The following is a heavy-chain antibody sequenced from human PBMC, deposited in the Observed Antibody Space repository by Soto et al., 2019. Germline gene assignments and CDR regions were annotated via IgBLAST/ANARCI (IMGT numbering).Heavy chain of an antibody. V-gene: IGHV4-38-2*02. CDR2: LYHSGAT. J-gene: IGHJ4*02. CDR1: GYSISSGSY. D-gene: IGHD5-12*01. CDR3: AREVMVATFDY. Sequence: SETLSLTCDVSGYSISSGSYWGWIRQPPGKGLEWIGTLYHSGATYYSPSLKSQVTLSVDTSKNHLSLKLSSVTAADTAVYYCAREVMVATFDYWGQGALVTVSS.